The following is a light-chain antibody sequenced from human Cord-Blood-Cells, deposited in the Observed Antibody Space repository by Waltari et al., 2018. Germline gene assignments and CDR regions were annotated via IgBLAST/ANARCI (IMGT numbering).Light chain of an antibody. J-gene: IGLJ2*01. CDR2: QDS. CDR3: QAWDSSTVV. V-gene: IGLV3-1*01. CDR1: KLGEKY. Sequence: SYELTQHPSVSVSPGQTASIPCSGDKLGEKYACWYPQKPGQSPVLVIYQDSKRPSGIPERFSGSNSGNTATLTISGTQAMDEADYYCQAWDSSTVVFGGGTKLTVL.